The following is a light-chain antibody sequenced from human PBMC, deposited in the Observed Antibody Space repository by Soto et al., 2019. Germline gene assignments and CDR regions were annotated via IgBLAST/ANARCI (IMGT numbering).Light chain of an antibody. CDR2: GAS. J-gene: IGKJ5*01. CDR3: QQYNDWPPIT. Sequence: DIVLTQSPGTLYLSPGERATLSCRASQSVSNNYLAWYQQKPGQAPRLLIFGASTRATGIPARFSGSGSGTEFTLTISSLQSEDFAVYYCQQYNDWPPITFGQGTRLEIK. CDR1: QSVSNN. V-gene: IGKV3-15*01.